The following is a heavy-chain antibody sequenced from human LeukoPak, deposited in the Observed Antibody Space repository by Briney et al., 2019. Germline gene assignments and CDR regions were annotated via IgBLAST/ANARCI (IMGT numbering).Heavy chain of an antibody. D-gene: IGHD6-19*01. CDR1: GYTFSKYY. V-gene: IGHV1-46*01. J-gene: IGHJ4*02. Sequence: ASVRVSCKASGYTFSKYYMHWVRQAPGQGLEWMGILNPSGGTTTYAQKFQGRVTMTRDTSTSTVYMELSSLRSEDTAVYYCARDKALLKGLVHYHFDYWGQGTLVTVPS. CDR3: ARDKALLKGLVHYHFDY. CDR2: LNPSGGTT.